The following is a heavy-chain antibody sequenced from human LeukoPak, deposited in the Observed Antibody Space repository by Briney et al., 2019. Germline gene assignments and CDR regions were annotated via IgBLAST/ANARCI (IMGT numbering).Heavy chain of an antibody. Sequence: GGSLRLSCSASGFTFSNFAMSWVRQAPGKGLEWVSAVSSDGINTYYTDSLKGRFTISRDNSKNTLYLQMNSLRAEDTAVYYCARGPSGYHNTGGQGTLVTVSS. V-gene: IGHV3-23*01. CDR3: ARGPSGYHNT. CDR1: GFTFSNFA. CDR2: VSSDGINT. D-gene: IGHD5-12*01. J-gene: IGHJ4*02.